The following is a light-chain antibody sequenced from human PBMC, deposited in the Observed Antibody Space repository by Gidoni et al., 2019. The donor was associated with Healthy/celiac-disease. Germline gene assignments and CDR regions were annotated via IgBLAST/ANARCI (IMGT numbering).Light chain of an antibody. CDR1: SSDVGGYNY. Sequence: QSALTQPASVSGSPGQSITIPCTGTSSDVGGYNYVPWYPQHPGKAPKLMIYEVSNRPSGVSNRFSGSKSGNTASLTISGLQAEDEADYYCSSYTSSSTVVFGGGTKLTVL. V-gene: IGLV2-14*01. CDR3: SSYTSSSTVV. J-gene: IGLJ2*01. CDR2: EVS.